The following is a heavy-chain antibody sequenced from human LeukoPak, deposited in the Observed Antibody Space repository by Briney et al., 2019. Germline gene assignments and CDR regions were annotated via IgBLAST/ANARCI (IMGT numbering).Heavy chain of an antibody. V-gene: IGHV3-64*02. J-gene: IGHJ4*02. CDR2: IGGDGTIT. CDR1: GAAFTILA. D-gene: IGHD5-24*01. CDR3: ATGYNHYYDY. Sequence: GGSLRLSCAVSGAAFTILAMHWIRQFPGKELEFVSAIGGDGTITHYGDSVRGRFMITRDNSKNTMYLQMGGLRPEDTAVYFCATGYNHYYDYWGQGIQVTVSS.